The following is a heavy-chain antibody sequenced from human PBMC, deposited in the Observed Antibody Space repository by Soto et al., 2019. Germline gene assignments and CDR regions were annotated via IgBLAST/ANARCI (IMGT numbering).Heavy chain of an antibody. V-gene: IGHV1-3*01. CDR1: GYTFTSYA. Sequence: QVQLVQSGAEVKKPGASVRVSCKASGYTFTSYAMHWVRQAPGQRLEWMGWINAGNGNTKYSQKFQGRVTITRDTSASTAYMELSSLRSEDTAVYYCARSSSWYVFDYWGQGTLVTVSS. CDR3: ARSSSWYVFDY. CDR2: INAGNGNT. J-gene: IGHJ4*02. D-gene: IGHD6-13*01.